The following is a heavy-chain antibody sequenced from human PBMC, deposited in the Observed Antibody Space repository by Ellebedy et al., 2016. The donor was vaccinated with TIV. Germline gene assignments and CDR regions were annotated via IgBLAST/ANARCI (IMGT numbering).Heavy chain of an antibody. Sequence: GESLKISCATSGFTFRNDWMHWVRQAPGKGLVWVSRMNRDGGDTNYADSVKGRFTISRDNAKNTLYLQMNSLRADDTAVYYCAREGLESALDFWGQGTLVTVSS. CDR3: AREGLESALDF. CDR2: MNRDGGDT. CDR1: GFTFRNDW. V-gene: IGHV3-74*01. D-gene: IGHD2-15*01. J-gene: IGHJ4*02.